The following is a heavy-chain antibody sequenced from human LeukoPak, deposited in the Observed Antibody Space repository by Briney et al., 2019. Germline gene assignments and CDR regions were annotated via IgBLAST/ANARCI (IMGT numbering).Heavy chain of an antibody. CDR3: TTEYYCSSTSCYYDWFDP. D-gene: IGHD2-2*01. CDR2: IYYSGST. Sequence: SETLPLTCTVSGGSISSGGYYWSWIRQHPGKGLEWIGYIYYSGSTYYNPSLKSRVTISVDTSKNQFSLKLSSVTAADTAVYYCTTEYYCSSTSCYYDWFDPWGQGTLVTVSS. J-gene: IGHJ5*02. V-gene: IGHV4-31*03. CDR1: GGSISSGGYY.